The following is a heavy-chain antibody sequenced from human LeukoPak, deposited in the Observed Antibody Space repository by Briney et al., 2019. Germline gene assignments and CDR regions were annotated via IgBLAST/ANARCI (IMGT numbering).Heavy chain of an antibody. V-gene: IGHV3-7*04. D-gene: IGHD2-2*01. CDR3: ARDRDDIVVVPFDP. Sequence: GGSLRLSCAASGFTFSSYWMSWLRQAPGKGLEGVANIKQYGSEKYYVESVKGRFTIYRDNAKTSLYLQMNSLRAEDTAVYYCARDRDDIVVVPFDPWGQGTLVTVSS. CDR2: IKQYGSEK. J-gene: IGHJ5*02. CDR1: GFTFSSYW.